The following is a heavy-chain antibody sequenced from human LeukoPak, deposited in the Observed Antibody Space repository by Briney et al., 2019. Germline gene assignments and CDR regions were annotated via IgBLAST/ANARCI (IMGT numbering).Heavy chain of an antibody. Sequence: GGSLRLSCAASGFTVSSNYMSWVRQAPGKGLEWVSVIYSGGSTYYADSVKGRFTISRHNSKNTLYLQMNSLRAEDTAVYYCARDATMVRGTRHYYYGMDVWGQGTTVTVSS. CDR3: ARDATMVRGTRHYYYGMDV. D-gene: IGHD3-10*01. CDR1: GFTVSSNY. CDR2: IYSGGST. J-gene: IGHJ6*02. V-gene: IGHV3-53*04.